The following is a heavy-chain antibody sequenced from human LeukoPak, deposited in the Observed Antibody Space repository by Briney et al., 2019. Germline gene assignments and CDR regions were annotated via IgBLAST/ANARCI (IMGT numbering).Heavy chain of an antibody. CDR2: INPNSGGT. V-gene: IGHV1-2*02. D-gene: IGHD4-17*01. CDR3: ARDGGTVTTSGAFDI. J-gene: IGHJ3*02. CDR1: GYTFTGYY. Sequence: ASVKVSCKASGYTFTGYYIHWVRQAPGQGLEWMGWINPNSGGTNYAQKFQGRVTMTRDTSTSTVYMELSSLRSEDTAVYYCARDGGTVTTSGAFDIWGQGTMVTVSS.